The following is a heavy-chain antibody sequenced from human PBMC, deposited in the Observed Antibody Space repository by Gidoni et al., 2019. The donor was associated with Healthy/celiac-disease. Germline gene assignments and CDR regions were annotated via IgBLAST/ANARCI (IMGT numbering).Heavy chain of an antibody. CDR1: GFTFRSYG. CDR2: ITYDGSNK. CDR3: ASQGEGWELAH. Sequence: QVQLVESGGGVVQPGRSLRLSCAASGFTFRSYGMHWVCQAPGKGLEWVAVITYDGSNKYYADSVEGRFTISRDNSKNTLYLQMNSLRAEDTAVYYCASQGEGWELAHWGQGTLVTVSS. J-gene: IGHJ4*02. D-gene: IGHD1-26*01. V-gene: IGHV3-30*03.